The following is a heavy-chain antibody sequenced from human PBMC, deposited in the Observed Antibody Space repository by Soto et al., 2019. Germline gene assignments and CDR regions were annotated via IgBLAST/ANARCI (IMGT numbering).Heavy chain of an antibody. CDR1: GFNFDNYG. CDR2: ITYDGSNK. D-gene: IGHD1-7*01. Sequence: GGSLRLSCQASGFNFDNYGMHWVRQAPGKGLEWVAVITYDGSNKYYADSVKGRFTISRDNSKNTLSLHLNTLKPEDTAVYHCEKDRVRGTFYNPLGFWGQGTLVTVYS. CDR3: EKDRVRGTFYNPLGF. J-gene: IGHJ4*02. V-gene: IGHV3-30*18.